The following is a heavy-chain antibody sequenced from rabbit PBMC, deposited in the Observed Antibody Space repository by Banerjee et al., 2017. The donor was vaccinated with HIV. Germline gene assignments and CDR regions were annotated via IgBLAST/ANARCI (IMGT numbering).Heavy chain of an antibody. V-gene: IGHV1S45*01. J-gene: IGHJ3*01. Sequence: QEQLEESGGDLVKPEGSLTLTCTASGFSFSNGYVMCWVRQAPGKGLEWIACINTISGDTVYASWAKGRFTISKTSSTSVTLQMTSLTAADTATYFCARGYGGYGWTTRLALWGQGTLVTVS. CDR2: INTISGDT. CDR3: ARGYGGYGWTTRLAL. D-gene: IGHD6-1*01. CDR1: GFSFSNGYV.